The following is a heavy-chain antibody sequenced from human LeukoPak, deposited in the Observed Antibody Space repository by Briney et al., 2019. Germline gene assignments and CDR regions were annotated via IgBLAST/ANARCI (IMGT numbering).Heavy chain of an antibody. CDR3: ARAYYSPFDY. D-gene: IGHD1-26*01. V-gene: IGHV1-18*01. CDR1: GYAFTSYG. J-gene: IGHJ4*02. Sequence: GASVKVSCKASGYAFTSYGISWVRQAPGQGLEWMGWTSAYNGNTNYAQKLQGRVTMTTDTSTSTAYMELRSLRSDDTAAYYCARAYYSPFDYWGQGTLVTVSS. CDR2: TSAYNGNT.